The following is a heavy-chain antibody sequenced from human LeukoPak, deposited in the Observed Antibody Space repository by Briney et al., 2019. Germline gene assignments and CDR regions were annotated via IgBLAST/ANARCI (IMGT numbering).Heavy chain of an antibody. CDR3: ASTEAARHGSFDY. Sequence: ASVKVSCKASGYTFTSYYMHWVRQAPGRGLEWMGIINPSGGSTSYAQKFQGRVTMTRDTSTSTVYMELSSLRSEDTAVYYCASTEAARHGSFDYWGQGTLVTVSS. D-gene: IGHD6-6*01. V-gene: IGHV1-46*01. J-gene: IGHJ4*02. CDR2: INPSGGST. CDR1: GYTFTSYY.